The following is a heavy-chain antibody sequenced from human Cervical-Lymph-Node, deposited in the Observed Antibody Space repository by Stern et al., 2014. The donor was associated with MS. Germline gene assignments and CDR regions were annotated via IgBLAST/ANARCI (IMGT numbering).Heavy chain of an antibody. V-gene: IGHV4-59*01. CDR2: INYSGRT. CDR1: GGSISNYY. D-gene: IGHD5-12*01. Sequence: QVQLQESGPGLVEPSETLSLTCIVSGGSISNYYFSWIRQPPGKGLEWIAYINYSGRTNYNPSLESRVTISVDTSRNEISLKLNSVTAADTAIYFCAREGDRPPEYSGSLSRLGWFDSWGQGARVIVSS. CDR3: AREGDRPPEYSGSLSRLGWFDS. J-gene: IGHJ5*01.